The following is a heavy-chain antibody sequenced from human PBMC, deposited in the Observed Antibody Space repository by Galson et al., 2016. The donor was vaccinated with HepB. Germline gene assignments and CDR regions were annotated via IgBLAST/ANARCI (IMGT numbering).Heavy chain of an antibody. V-gene: IGHV3-53*01. CDR1: GLTVSSNY. Sequence: SLRLSCAASGLTVSSNYMSWVRQAPGKGLEWVSVIYSGGGTYYADSVQGRFTISRDNFKNTVFLEMNSLRAEDTAAYYCGTESYLKGHSIVVAAPSQTWGRGTLVTVSS. CDR3: GTESYLKGHSIVVAAPSQT. D-gene: IGHD2-15*01. J-gene: IGHJ5*02. CDR2: IYSGGGT.